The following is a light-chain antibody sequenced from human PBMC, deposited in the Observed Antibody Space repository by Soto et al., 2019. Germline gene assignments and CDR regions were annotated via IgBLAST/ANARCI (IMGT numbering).Light chain of an antibody. V-gene: IGLV2-14*01. J-gene: IGLJ1*01. CDR1: SSDVGAYNY. Sequence: HSELTQPASGSGLPGQSITISCTRTSSDVGAYNYVSWYQQHPGKAPKLMIHDVSNRPSGVSNRFSGSKSGNTASLTISGLQAEDEADYYCSSYTSSSTYVFGTGTKVTVL. CDR3: SSYTSSSTYV. CDR2: DVS.